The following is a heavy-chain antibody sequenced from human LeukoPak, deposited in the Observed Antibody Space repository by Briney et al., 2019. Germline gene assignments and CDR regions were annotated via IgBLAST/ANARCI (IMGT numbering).Heavy chain of an antibody. D-gene: IGHD3-10*01. V-gene: IGHV3-11*04. Sequence: GGSLRLSCAASGFTFSDYYMSWIRQAPGKGLEWVSYISSSGSSIYYADSVKGRFTISRDNAKNSLYVQMNSLRAEDTAVSYCANMVRGGYYFDYWGQGTLVTVSS. CDR1: GFTFSDYY. CDR2: ISSSGSSI. J-gene: IGHJ4*02. CDR3: ANMVRGGYYFDY.